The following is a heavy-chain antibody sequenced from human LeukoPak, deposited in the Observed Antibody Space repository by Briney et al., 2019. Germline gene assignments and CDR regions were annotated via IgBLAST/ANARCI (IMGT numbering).Heavy chain of an antibody. V-gene: IGHV3-23*01. D-gene: IGHD1-26*01. CDR3: ATRSGGYDDHDY. CDR1: GFTFSSYA. J-gene: IGHJ4*02. CDR2: ISGSGGST. Sequence: GGSLRLSCAASGFTFSSYAMSWVRQAPGKGLEWVSAISGSGGSTYYADSVKGRFTISRDNSKNTLYLQMNSLRAEDTAVYYCATRSGGYDDHDYWGQGTLVTVSS.